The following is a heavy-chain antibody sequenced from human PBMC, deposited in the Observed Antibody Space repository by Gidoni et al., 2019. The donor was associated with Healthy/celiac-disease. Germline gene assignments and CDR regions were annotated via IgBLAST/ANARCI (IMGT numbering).Heavy chain of an antibody. D-gene: IGHD2-2*01. V-gene: IGHV3-9*01. J-gene: IGHJ4*02. Sequence: EVQLVESGGGLVQPGRSLRLSCAASGFTFDDYAMHGVRQAPGKGLEWVSGISWNSGSIGYADSVKGRFTISRDNAKNSLYLQMNSLRAEDTALYYCAKDIVPTDWGQGTLVTVSS. CDR3: AKDIVPTD. CDR2: ISWNSGSI. CDR1: GFTFDDYA.